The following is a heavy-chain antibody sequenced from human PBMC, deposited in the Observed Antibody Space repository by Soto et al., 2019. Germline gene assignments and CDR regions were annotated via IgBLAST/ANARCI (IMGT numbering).Heavy chain of an antibody. CDR2: ISGSGGST. CDR3: AKGYVDIVATNNWAYYYYYYMDV. V-gene: IGHV3-23*01. Sequence: EVQLLESGGGLVQPGGSLRLSCAASGFTFSSYAMSWVRQAPGKGLEWVSAISGSGGSTYYADSVKGRFTISRDNSKNTLYLQMNSLRAEDTAVYYCAKGYVDIVATNNWAYYYYYYMDVWGKGTTVTVSS. D-gene: IGHD5-12*01. J-gene: IGHJ6*03. CDR1: GFTFSSYA.